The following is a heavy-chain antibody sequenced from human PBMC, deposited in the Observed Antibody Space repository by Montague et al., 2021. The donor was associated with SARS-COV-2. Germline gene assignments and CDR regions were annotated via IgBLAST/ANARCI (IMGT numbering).Heavy chain of an antibody. D-gene: IGHD3-10*01. J-gene: IGHJ4*02. CDR1: SGSIISSGYY. V-gene: IGHV4-39*02. Sequence: SETLSLTCSVSSGSIISSGYYWGWIRQPQGKELEWIGNIYYSGNTYYNPTLQSRGTISVDTSKNHLSLSLSSVTAADTAVYFCARGMIRGVTTPFDYWGQGSQVPVTS. CDR2: IYYSGNT. CDR3: ARGMIRGVTTPFDY.